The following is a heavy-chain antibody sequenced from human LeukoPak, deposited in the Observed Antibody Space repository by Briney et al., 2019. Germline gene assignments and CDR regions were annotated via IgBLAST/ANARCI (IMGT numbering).Heavy chain of an antibody. CDR2: INAGNGKT. D-gene: IGHD5-12*01. J-gene: IGHJ4*02. V-gene: IGHV1-3*01. CDR1: GYTFTSYA. Sequence: GASVKVSCKASGYTFTSYAMHWVRQAPGQRLEWMGWINAGNGKTKYSQKFQGRVTITRDTSASTAYMELSSLRSEDTAVYYCARGSISGVATIELDFDYWGQGTLVTVSS. CDR3: ARGSISGVATIELDFDY.